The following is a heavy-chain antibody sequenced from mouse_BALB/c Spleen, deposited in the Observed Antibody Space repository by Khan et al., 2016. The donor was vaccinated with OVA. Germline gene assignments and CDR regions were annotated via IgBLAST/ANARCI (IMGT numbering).Heavy chain of an antibody. CDR1: GYTFTSYW. Sequence: QVRLQQSGAELAKPGASVKMSCKASGYTFTSYWMHWVKQRPGQGLEWIGYINPSTGYTEYNQKFKDKATLTADKSSNTAYMQLSSLTSEDSAVYYCVNHGSSSAWFAYWGQGTLVTVSA. CDR3: VNHGSSSAWFAY. D-gene: IGHD1-1*01. J-gene: IGHJ3*01. CDR2: INPSTGYT. V-gene: IGHV1-7*01.